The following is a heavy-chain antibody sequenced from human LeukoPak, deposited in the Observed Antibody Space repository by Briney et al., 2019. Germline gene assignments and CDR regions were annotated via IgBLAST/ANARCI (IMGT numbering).Heavy chain of an antibody. D-gene: IGHD6-19*01. CDR1: GGSISSSSYY. CDR2: IYYSGST. V-gene: IGHV4-39*07. CDR3: ARDSIAVARRFDP. Sequence: PSETLSLTCTVSGGSISSSSYYWGWIRQPPGKGLEWIGSIYYSGSTYYNPSLKSRVTISVDTSKNQFSLKLSSVTAADTAVYYCARDSIAVARRFDPWGQGTLVTVSS. J-gene: IGHJ5*02.